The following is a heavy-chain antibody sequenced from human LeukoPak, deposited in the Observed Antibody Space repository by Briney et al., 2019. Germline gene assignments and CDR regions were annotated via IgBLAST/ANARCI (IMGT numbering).Heavy chain of an antibody. V-gene: IGHV3-74*01. CDR3: ARSLLGGTDY. CDR1: GXTFNIYS. D-gene: IGHD3-16*01. J-gene: IGHJ4*02. CDR2: INSDGSIT. Sequence: GGSLRLSCTASGXTFNIYSMHWVRQAPGKGLVWVSRINSDGSITAYADSVKGRFTISRDNAKNTVYLQINSLRAEDTAVYYCARSLLGGTDYWGQGTLVTVSS.